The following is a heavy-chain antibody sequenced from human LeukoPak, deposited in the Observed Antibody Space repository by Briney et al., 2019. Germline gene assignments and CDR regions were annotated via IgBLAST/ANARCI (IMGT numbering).Heavy chain of an antibody. CDR1: GGSINSGGYY. V-gene: IGHV4-31*03. CDR3: ARRGGYDILTGYPYFDY. D-gene: IGHD3-9*01. CDR2: IYYSGST. J-gene: IGHJ4*02. Sequence: SQTLSLTCTVSGGSINSGGYYWNWIRQLPGKGLEWIGYIYYSGSTHYNPSLKSRVTISVDTSKNQFSLKLSSVTAADTAVYYCARRGGYDILTGYPYFDYWGQGTLVTVSS.